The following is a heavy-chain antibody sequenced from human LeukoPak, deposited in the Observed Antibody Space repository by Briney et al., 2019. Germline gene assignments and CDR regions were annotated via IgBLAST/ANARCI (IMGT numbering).Heavy chain of an antibody. Sequence: GGSLRLSCAASGVTFSSYWMHWVRQAPGKGLVWVSRISGDGSRTDYADSVKGRFTISRDNAKNTLYLQMSSLRAEDTAVYYYAQQWLGPFDYWGQGTLVTVSS. V-gene: IGHV3-74*01. D-gene: IGHD6-19*01. J-gene: IGHJ4*02. CDR2: ISGDGSRT. CDR3: AQQWLGPFDY. CDR1: GVTFSSYW.